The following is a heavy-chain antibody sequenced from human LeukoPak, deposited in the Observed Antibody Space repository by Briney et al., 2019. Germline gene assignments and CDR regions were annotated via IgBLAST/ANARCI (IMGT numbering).Heavy chain of an antibody. CDR1: GGSISSSSYY. CDR2: IYYSGST. J-gene: IGHJ4*02. V-gene: IGHV4-39*01. CDR3: ERGPLCGYGHYFHY. Sequence: PETLSLTCTVSGGSISSSSYYWGWIRQPPGKGLEWIGSIYYSGSTYYNPSLKSRVTISVDTSKNQFSLKLSSVTAADTAVYFCERGPLCGYGHYFHYWGQGTLVTVSS. D-gene: IGHD5-18*01.